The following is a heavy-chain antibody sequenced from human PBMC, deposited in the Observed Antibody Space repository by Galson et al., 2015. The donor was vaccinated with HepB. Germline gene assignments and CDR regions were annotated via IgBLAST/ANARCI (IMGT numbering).Heavy chain of an antibody. CDR3: ARDPGLYVIT. D-gene: IGHD2-8*01. Sequence: TLSLTCTVSGVSISSGDYYWSWIRQPPGKGLEWIGYIYYSGSTYYNPSLKSRVTISVDTSKNQFSLNLSSVTAADTAVYYCARDPGLYVITWGQGTLVTVSS. V-gene: IGHV4-30-4*01. CDR1: GVSISSGDYY. J-gene: IGHJ5*02. CDR2: IYYSGST.